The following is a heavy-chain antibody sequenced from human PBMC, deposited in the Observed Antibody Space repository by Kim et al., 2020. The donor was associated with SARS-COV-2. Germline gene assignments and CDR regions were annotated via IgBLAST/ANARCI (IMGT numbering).Heavy chain of an antibody. V-gene: IGHV4-34*01. CDR3: AREIDYYYGMDV. Sequence: NYHPSLKSRVTISVDTPKNPFSLKLSSVTAADTAVYYCAREIDYYYGMDVWGQGTTVTVSS. J-gene: IGHJ6*02.